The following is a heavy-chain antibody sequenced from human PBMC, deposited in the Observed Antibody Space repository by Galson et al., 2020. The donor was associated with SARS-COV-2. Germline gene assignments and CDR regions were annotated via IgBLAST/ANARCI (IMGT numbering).Heavy chain of an antibody. CDR3: ARDPYGSGWFDR. V-gene: IGHV4-59*01. CDR2: TYNTGST. Sequence: SETLSLTCTISGGFIRSYYWSWIRQPPGKGLEWLTFTYNTGSTNYNPSLKSRVSISVDTSKNQFSLKLTSVTAADTAVYYWARDPYGSGWFDRWGQGTLVIVSS. D-gene: IGHD6-19*01. J-gene: IGHJ5*02. CDR1: GGFIRSYY.